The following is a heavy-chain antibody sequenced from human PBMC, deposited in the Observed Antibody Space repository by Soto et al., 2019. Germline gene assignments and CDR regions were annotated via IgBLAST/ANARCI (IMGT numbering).Heavy chain of an antibody. CDR2: INHSGST. D-gene: IGHD2-15*01. Sequence: SETLSLTCAVYGGSFSGYYWSWIRQPPGKGLEWIGEINHSGSTNYNPSLKSRVTISVDTSKNQFSLKLSSVTAADTAVYYCARRGYCSGGSCYSIRYYYYYYMDVWGKGTTVTVSS. V-gene: IGHV4-34*01. CDR1: GGSFSGYY. J-gene: IGHJ6*03. CDR3: ARRGYCSGGSCYSIRYYYYYYMDV.